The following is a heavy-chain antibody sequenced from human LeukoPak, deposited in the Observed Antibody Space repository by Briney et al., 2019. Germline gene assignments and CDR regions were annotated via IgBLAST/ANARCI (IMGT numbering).Heavy chain of an antibody. D-gene: IGHD2-21*02. CDR2: IYSGGST. Sequence: GGSLRLSCAASGFTVSSNYMSWVRQAPGKGLEWVSVIYSGGSTYCADSVKGRFTISRDNSKDTLYLQMNSLRAEDTAVYYCARVPGGGDFYFDYWGQGTLVTVSS. CDR3: ARVPGGGDFYFDY. J-gene: IGHJ4*02. V-gene: IGHV3-53*01. CDR1: GFTVSSNY.